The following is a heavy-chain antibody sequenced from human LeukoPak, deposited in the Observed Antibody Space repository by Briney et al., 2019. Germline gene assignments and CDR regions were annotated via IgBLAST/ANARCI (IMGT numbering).Heavy chain of an antibody. V-gene: IGHV1-69*05. CDR1: GGTFSSYA. J-gene: IGHJ4*02. CDR3: ARVPYSYLYYFDY. D-gene: IGHD5-18*01. CDR2: IIPIFGTA. Sequence: SVKVSCKASGGTFSSYAISWVRQAPGQGLEWMGRIIPIFGTANYAQKFQGRVTITTDESTSTAYMELSSLRSEDTAVYYCARVPYSYLYYFDYWGQGTLVTVSS.